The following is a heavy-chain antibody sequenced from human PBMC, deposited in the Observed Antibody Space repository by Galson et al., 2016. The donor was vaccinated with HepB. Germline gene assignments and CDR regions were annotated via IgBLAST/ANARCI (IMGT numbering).Heavy chain of an antibody. CDR2: ISGDGGST. CDR3: ARFTQEWLDRVYYFDY. J-gene: IGHJ4*02. Sequence: SLRLSCAASGFTFGRYAMSWVRQAPGKGLEWVSAISGDGGSTYYAGSVQGRFTSSRDRSTNTMYLQMNSLRTDDTAVYYCARFTQEWLDRVYYFDYWGQGALLNVSS. CDR1: GFTFGRYA. V-gene: IGHV3-23*01. D-gene: IGHD6-19*01.